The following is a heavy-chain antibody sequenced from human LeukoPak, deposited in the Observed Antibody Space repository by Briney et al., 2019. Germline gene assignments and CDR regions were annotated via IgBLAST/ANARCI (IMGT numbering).Heavy chain of an antibody. J-gene: IGHJ3*02. CDR1: GFTFTDYY. V-gene: IGHV1-2*02. Sequence: ASVKVSCKASGFTFTDYYLHWVRQAPGGGLEWMGWINPHNGGTKFAQKFQGRVTMTRDTSISTAYVVLSRLRSDDSAVYFCARHNRGGTIRHSDYLPRPDAFDIWGQGTMVTVSS. D-gene: IGHD1-1*01. CDR3: ARHNRGGTIRHSDYLPRPDAFDI. CDR2: INPHNGGT.